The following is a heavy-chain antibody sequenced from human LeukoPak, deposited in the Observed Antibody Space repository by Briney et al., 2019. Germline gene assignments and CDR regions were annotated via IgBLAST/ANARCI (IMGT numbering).Heavy chain of an antibody. CDR1: GGTFSSYA. CDR2: IIPIFGTA. J-gene: IGHJ4*02. CDR3: ARGPDYDSSGLDY. D-gene: IGHD3-22*01. V-gene: IGHV1-69*05. Sequence: SVKVSCKASGGTFSSYAISWVRQAPGQGLEWMGRIIPIFGTANYAQKFQGRVTITTDESTSTAYMELSSLRSEDTAVYYCARGPDYDSSGLDYWAREPWSPSPQ.